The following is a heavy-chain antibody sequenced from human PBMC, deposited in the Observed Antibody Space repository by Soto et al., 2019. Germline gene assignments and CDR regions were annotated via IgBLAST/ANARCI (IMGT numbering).Heavy chain of an antibody. V-gene: IGHV4-39*01. CDR1: GGSVGSSSYY. CDR3: ARVRIDHEWFDP. Sequence: SETLSLTCSVSGGSVGSSSYYWGWIRQPPGAGLEWIGNVYFRGSTYYNPSLKSRVSISVDTSNNQFSLSLSSVTAADTAVYYCARVRIDHEWFDPCGQGTLVTVSS. CDR2: VYFRGST. J-gene: IGHJ5*02.